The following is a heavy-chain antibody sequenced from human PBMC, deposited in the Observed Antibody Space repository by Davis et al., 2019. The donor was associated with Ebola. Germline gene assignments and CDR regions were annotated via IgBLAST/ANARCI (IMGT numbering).Heavy chain of an antibody. V-gene: IGHV1-8*01. CDR1: GYTFTSYD. CDR3: ARAPTWSQINYYCFDY. J-gene: IGHJ4*02. Sequence: ASVKVSCKASGYTFTSYDINWVRQATGQGLEWMGWMNPNSGNTGYAQNFQGRVTMTRNTSISTAYMELSGLRSYDTAVYYCARAPTWSQINYYCFDYWGQGTLVTVSS. CDR2: MNPNSGNT. D-gene: IGHD3-10*01.